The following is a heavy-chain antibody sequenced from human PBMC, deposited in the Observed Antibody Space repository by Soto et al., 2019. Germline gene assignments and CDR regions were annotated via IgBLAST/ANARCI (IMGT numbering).Heavy chain of an antibody. D-gene: IGHD5-12*01. CDR3: AKEDWDNMATTDPYYYYGMDV. CDR1: GFTFSSYG. CDR2: ISYDGSNK. J-gene: IGHJ6*02. V-gene: IGHV3-30*18. Sequence: QVQLVESGGGVVQPGRSLRLSCAASGFTFSSYGMHWVRQAPGKGLEWVAVISYDGSNKYYADSVKGRFTISRDNSKNTLYLQMNSLRAEDTAVYYCAKEDWDNMATTDPYYYYGMDVWGQGTTVTVSS.